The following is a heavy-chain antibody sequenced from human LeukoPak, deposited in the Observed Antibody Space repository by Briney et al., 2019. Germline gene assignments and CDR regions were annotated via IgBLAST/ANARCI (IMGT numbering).Heavy chain of an antibody. CDR1: GDSVSSNSAA. V-gene: IGHV6-1*01. CDR2: TYYRSKWYN. D-gene: IGHD3-22*01. Sequence: SQTLSLTCAISGDSVSSNSAAWNWIRQSPSRGLEWLGRTYYRSKWYNDYAVSVKSRITINPDTSKNQFSLKLSSVTAVDTAVYYCAISYYYDSSGYQPFDYWGQGTLFTVSS. J-gene: IGHJ4*02. CDR3: AISYYYDSSGYQPFDY.